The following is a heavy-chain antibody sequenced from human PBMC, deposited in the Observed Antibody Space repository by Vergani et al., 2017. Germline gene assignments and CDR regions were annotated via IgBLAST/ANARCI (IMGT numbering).Heavy chain of an antibody. CDR3: ARASLVGTFDY. CDR2: IGTAGDT. CDR1: GFTFSSYD. V-gene: IGHV3-13*04. Sequence: EVQLVESGGGLVQPGGSLRLSCAASGFTFSSYDMHWVRQATGKGLEWVSAIGTAGDTYYPGSVKGRFTISRENAKNSLYLQMNSLRAGDTAVYYCARASLVGTFDYWGQGTLVTVSS. J-gene: IGHJ4*02. D-gene: IGHD1-26*01.